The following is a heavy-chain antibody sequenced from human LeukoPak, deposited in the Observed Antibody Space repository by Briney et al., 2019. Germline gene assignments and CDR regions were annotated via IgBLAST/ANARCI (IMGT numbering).Heavy chain of an antibody. CDR3: ARDPPFGGWSRGYFDL. D-gene: IGHD6-19*01. J-gene: IGHJ2*01. V-gene: IGHV1-46*01. CDR1: GYTFTSYY. CDR2: INPSGGST. Sequence: AASVKVSCKASGYTFTSYYMHWVRQAPGQGLEWMGIINPSGGSTSYAQKFQGRVTMTRDMSTSTVYMELSSLRSEDTAVYYCARDPPFGGWSRGYFDLWGRGTLVTVSS.